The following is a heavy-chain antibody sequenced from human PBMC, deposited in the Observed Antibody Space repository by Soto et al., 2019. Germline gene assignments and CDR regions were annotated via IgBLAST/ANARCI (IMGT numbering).Heavy chain of an antibody. CDR3: ARVVPVVKSFHYWSFDL. Sequence: QVQLVQSGAEVKKPGSSVKVSCKASGGTFSSYAISWVRQAPGQGLEWMGGIIPIFGTTNYAQKSQGRVTLTADESTSTASMELSSLRSEDTAVYYCARVVPVVKSFHYWSFDLWGRGTLVTVSS. D-gene: IGHD2-15*01. J-gene: IGHJ2*01. CDR1: GGTFSSYA. V-gene: IGHV1-69*12. CDR2: IIPIFGTT.